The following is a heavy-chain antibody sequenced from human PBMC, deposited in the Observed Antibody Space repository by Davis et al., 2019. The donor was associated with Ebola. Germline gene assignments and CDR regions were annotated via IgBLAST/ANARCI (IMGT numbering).Heavy chain of an antibody. J-gene: IGHJ4*02. V-gene: IGHV4-59*01. CDR1: GGSMSSFY. D-gene: IGHD4-11*01. CDR3: ARTPQYSSYGSYFDY. CDR2: IYYSGTT. Sequence: SETLSLTCAVSGGSMSSFYWSWIRQPPGKELEWIGNIYYSGTTNYNPSLKSRVTISGDTSENQFSLTVNSVTAADSAMYYCARTPQYSSYGSYFDYWGQGALVTVSS.